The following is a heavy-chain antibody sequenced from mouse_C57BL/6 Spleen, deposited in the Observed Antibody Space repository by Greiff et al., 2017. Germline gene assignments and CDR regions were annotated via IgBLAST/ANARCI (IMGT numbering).Heavy chain of an antibody. CDR3: ARGGGVTTSFDY. CDR2: IDPSDSYT. Sequence: QVQLQQPGAELVMPGASVKLSCKASGYTFTSYWMHWVKQRPGQGLEWIGEIDPSDSYTNYNQKFKGKSTLTVDKSSSTAYMQLSSLTSEDSAVYYGARGGGVTTSFDYWGQGTTLTVSS. D-gene: IGHD2-2*01. CDR1: GYTFTSYW. J-gene: IGHJ2*01. V-gene: IGHV1-69*01.